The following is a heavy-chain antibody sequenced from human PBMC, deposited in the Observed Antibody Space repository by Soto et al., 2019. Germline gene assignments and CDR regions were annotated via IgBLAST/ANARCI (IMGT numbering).Heavy chain of an antibody. J-gene: IGHJ4*02. CDR2: ISYDGSNK. CDR3: AKDSREQQLAY. CDR1: GFTVSSYG. V-gene: IGHV3-30*18. Sequence: GSLRLGCAASGFTVSSYGMHWVRQAPGKGLEWVAVISYDGSNKYYADSVKGRFTISRDNSKNTLYLQMNSLRAEDTAVYYCAKDSREQQLAYWGQGTLVTVSS. D-gene: IGHD6-13*01.